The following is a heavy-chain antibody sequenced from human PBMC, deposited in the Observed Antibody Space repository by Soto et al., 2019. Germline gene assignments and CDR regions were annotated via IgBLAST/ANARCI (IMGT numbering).Heavy chain of an antibody. CDR2: IEHSGRT. J-gene: IGHJ4*02. V-gene: IGHV4-34*01. CDR1: GASFSGYS. Sequence: QVQLPQWGAGLLKPSEPLSLTCAVPGASFSGYSWSWIRQPPGKGLEWIGDIEHSGRTNYNSSLRRRGTISLDTSKNHFSLKLNAVTAADRAVYDCARVGANPSDYWGQGTLVTVSS. CDR3: ARVGANPSDY. D-gene: IGHD1-26*01.